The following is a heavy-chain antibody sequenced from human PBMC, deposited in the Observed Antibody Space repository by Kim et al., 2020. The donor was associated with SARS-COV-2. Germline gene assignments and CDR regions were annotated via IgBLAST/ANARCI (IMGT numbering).Heavy chain of an antibody. Sequence: SETLSLTCTVSGGSISSYYWSWIRQPPGKGLEWIGYIYYSGSTNYNPSLKSRVTISVDTSKNQFSLKLSSVTAADTAVYYCARTYYDFRFDPWGQGTLVTVSS. D-gene: IGHD3-3*01. CDR2: IYYSGST. J-gene: IGHJ5*02. V-gene: IGHV4-59*08. CDR1: GGSISSYY. CDR3: ARTYYDFRFDP.